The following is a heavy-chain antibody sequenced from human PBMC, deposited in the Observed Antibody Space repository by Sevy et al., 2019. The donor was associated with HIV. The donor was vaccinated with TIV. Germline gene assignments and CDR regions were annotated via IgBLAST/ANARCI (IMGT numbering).Heavy chain of an antibody. Sequence: GGSLRLSCAASGFTFSSYSMNWVRQAPGKGLEWVSYISSSSSTIYYADSVNGRFTIFRDNAKNSLYLQMNSLRDEDTAVYYCARGHDYGDYGGYYYYYMDVWGKGTTVTVSS. CDR3: ARGHDYGDYGGYYYYYMDV. D-gene: IGHD4-17*01. CDR2: ISSSSSTI. V-gene: IGHV3-48*02. J-gene: IGHJ6*03. CDR1: GFTFSSYS.